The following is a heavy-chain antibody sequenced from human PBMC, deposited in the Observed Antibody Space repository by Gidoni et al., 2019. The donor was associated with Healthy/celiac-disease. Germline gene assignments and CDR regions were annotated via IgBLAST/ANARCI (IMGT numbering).Heavy chain of an antibody. CDR1: GITFSDYY. V-gene: IGHV3-11*06. J-gene: IGHJ4*02. Sequence: QVQLVETGGGWVKPGGSLRLSWAASGITFSDYYMSWIRQAPGKGLECVSYISSSSSYTNYADAVKGRFTISRDNAKNSLYLQMNSLRAEDTAVYYCARVVGMTTVTFDYWGQGTLVTVSS. CDR2: ISSSSSYT. CDR3: ARVVGMTTVTFDY. D-gene: IGHD4-4*01.